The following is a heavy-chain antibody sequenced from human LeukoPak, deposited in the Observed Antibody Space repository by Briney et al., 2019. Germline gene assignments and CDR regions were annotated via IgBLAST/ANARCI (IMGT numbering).Heavy chain of an antibody. D-gene: IGHD6-6*01. CDR1: GGSISSYY. CDR3: ARVLSQYSSSSFNWFDP. V-gene: IGHV4-59*01. CDR2: IYYSGST. J-gene: IGHJ5*02. Sequence: SETLSLTCTASGGSISSYYWSWIRQPPGKGLEWIGYIYYSGSTNYNPSLKSRVTISVDTSKNQFSLKLSSVTAADTAVYYCARVLSQYSSSSFNWFDPWGQGTLVTVSS.